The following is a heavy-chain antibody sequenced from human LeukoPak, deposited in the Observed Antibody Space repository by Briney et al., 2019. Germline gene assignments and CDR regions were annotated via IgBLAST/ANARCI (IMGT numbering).Heavy chain of an antibody. CDR3: ARVARLRLGELSPYFDY. J-gene: IGHJ4*02. V-gene: IGHV4-59*01. CDR1: GGSISSYY. Sequence: SETLSLTCTVSGGSISSYYWSWIRQPPGKGLEWIGYIYYSGSTNYNPSLKSRVTISVDTSKNQFSLKLSSVTAADTAVYYCARVARLRLGELSPYFDYWGQGTLVTVSS. CDR2: IYYSGST. D-gene: IGHD3-16*02.